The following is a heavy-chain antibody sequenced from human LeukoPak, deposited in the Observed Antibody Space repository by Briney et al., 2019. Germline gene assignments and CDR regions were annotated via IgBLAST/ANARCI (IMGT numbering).Heavy chain of an antibody. Sequence: GGSLRLSCAASGFTFSSYSMNWVRQAPGKGLEWVSSISSSSSYIYYADSVKGRFTISRDNAKNSLYLQMNSLRAEDTAVYYCARLLYDFWSGYLQPNAIDYWGQGTLVTVSS. V-gene: IGHV3-21*01. CDR2: ISSSSSYI. CDR1: GFTFSSYS. D-gene: IGHD3-3*01. CDR3: ARLLYDFWSGYLQPNAIDY. J-gene: IGHJ4*02.